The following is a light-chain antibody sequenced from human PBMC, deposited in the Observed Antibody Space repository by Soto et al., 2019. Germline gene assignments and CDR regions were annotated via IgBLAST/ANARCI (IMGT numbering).Light chain of an antibody. CDR1: SSDVGGYNY. V-gene: IGLV2-14*01. CDR2: EVS. J-gene: IGLJ1*01. CDR3: SSYTSSSTPHV. Sequence: QSVLTQPASVSGSPGQSITISCTGTSSDVGGYNYVSWYQQLPGKAPKLMIYEVSNRPSGVSNRFSGSKSGNTASLTISGLQAEDEADYYCSSYTSSSTPHVFGTGTKLTVL.